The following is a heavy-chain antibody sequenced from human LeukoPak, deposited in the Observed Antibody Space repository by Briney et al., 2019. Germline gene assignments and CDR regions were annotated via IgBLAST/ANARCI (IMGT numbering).Heavy chain of an antibody. CDR1: GGSISSYY. Sequence: PSETLSLTCTVSGGSISSYYWSWIRQPAGKGLEWIGRIYTSGGTNYNPSLKSRVTISVDTSKNQFSLNLSSVTAADTAVYYCARAPSNSYGTNYFDYWGQGTLVTVSS. J-gene: IGHJ4*02. CDR2: IYTSGGT. CDR3: ARAPSNSYGTNYFDY. D-gene: IGHD5-18*01. V-gene: IGHV4-4*07.